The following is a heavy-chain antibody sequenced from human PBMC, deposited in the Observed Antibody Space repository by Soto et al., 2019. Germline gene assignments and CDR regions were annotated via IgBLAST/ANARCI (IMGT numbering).Heavy chain of an antibody. CDR2: VNFDGSTT. V-gene: IGHV3-74*01. CDR1: GFTFSSHW. CDR3: ARGASGTYKLDY. Sequence: EVQLVESGGGLLQPGGSLRLSCAASGFTFSSHWMHWVRQSPGKGVVWVSRVNFDGSTTNYADSVKGRLTISRDNAKNTVYLQMNSLRAEDTAVYYCARGASGTYKLDYWGQGTLVTVSS. J-gene: IGHJ4*02. D-gene: IGHD3-10*01.